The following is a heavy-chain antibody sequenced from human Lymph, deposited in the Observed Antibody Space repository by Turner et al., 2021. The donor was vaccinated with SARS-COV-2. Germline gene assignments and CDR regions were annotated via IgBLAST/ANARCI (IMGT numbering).Heavy chain of an antibody. J-gene: IGHJ4*02. Sequence: QVQLVQSGAEVRNPGASVKVSCKASGYTFTGYYMHWVRQAPGQGLEWMGWINPNSGGTYYEQKFQGRVTMTRDTSISTDYMGLSRLRSDDTAVYYCARDSSSGWQFDYWGQGTLVTVSS. CDR1: GYTFTGYY. CDR2: INPNSGGT. D-gene: IGHD6-19*01. CDR3: ARDSSSGWQFDY. V-gene: IGHV1-2*02.